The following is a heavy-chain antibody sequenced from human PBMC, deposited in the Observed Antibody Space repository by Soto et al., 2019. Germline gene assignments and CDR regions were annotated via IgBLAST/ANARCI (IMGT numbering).Heavy chain of an antibody. Sequence: ASVKVSCKASGYTFTSYAMHWVRQAPGQRLEWMGWINAGNGNTKYSQKFQGRVTITRDTSASTAYMELSSLRSEDTAVYYCARAAAGTYYYRDRISVSAQGTTVTVSS. J-gene: IGHJ6*02. CDR2: INAGNGNT. CDR1: GYTFTSYA. V-gene: IGHV1-3*01. CDR3: ARAAAGTYYYRDRISV. D-gene: IGHD6-13*01.